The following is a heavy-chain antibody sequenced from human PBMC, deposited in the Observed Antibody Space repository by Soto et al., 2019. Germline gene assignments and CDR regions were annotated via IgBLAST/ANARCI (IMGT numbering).Heavy chain of an antibody. Sequence: QVQLVQSGAEVKKPGASVKVSCKASGYTFTSYGISWVRQAPGQGLEWMGWISAYNGNTKYAQKFEGRVTITTDTSTSTAYMEVRSLRSDDTAVYYCARDAAAGLIDYWGQGTLVTVSS. CDR3: ARDAAAGLIDY. J-gene: IGHJ4*02. CDR2: ISAYNGNT. D-gene: IGHD6-13*01. V-gene: IGHV1-18*01. CDR1: GYTFTSYG.